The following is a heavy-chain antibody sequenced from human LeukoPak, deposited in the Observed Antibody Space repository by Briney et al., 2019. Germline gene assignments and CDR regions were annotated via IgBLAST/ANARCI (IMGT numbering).Heavy chain of an antibody. D-gene: IGHD3-22*01. CDR2: ISSSSSTI. J-gene: IGHJ4*02. Sequence: GGSLGLSCAASGLTFRSYSMNWVRQAPGKGLEWVSYISSSSSTIYYADSVKGRFTISRDNAKNSLYLQMNSLRDEDTAVYYCARARYYYDSSGYFADYWGQGTLVTVSS. CDR3: ARARYYYDSSGYFADY. CDR1: GLTFRSYS. V-gene: IGHV3-48*02.